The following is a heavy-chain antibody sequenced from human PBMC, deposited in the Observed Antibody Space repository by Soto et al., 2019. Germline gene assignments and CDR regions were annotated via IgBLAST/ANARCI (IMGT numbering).Heavy chain of an antibody. CDR3: AKGTVFFANTGYGMDV. J-gene: IGHJ6*02. Sequence: EVQLLESGGGLVQPGGSLRLSCAASGFTFSSYAMSWVRQAPGKGLEWVSAISGSGGSTYYADSVKGRFTISSDNSKNTLYLQSNSLRAEDTAVYYCAKGTVFFANTGYGMDVWGQGTTVTVSS. D-gene: IGHD3-9*01. V-gene: IGHV3-23*01. CDR2: ISGSGGST. CDR1: GFTFSSYA.